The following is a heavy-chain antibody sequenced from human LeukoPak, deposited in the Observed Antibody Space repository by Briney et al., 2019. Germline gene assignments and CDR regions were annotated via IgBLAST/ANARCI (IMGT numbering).Heavy chain of an antibody. V-gene: IGHV3-53*04. J-gene: IGHJ4*02. CDR1: GFTVSSNY. Sequence: GGSLRLSCAASGFTVSSNYMSWVRQAPGKGLEWVSVIYSGGSTYYADSVKGRFTISRHNSKNTLYLQMNSLRAEDTAVYYCARARHLFDYYDSSGYYFDYWGQGTLVTVSS. CDR2: IYSGGST. D-gene: IGHD3-22*01. CDR3: ARARHLFDYYDSSGYYFDY.